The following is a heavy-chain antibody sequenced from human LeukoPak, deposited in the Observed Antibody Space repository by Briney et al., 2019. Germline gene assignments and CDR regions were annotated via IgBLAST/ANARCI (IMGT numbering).Heavy chain of an antibody. CDR1: GGSISSYY. D-gene: IGHD2-15*01. J-gene: IGHJ4*02. CDR3: ARVGNKYCSGGSCYPDLFDY. CDR2: IYYSGST. V-gene: IGHV4-59*01. Sequence: SETLSLTCTVSGGSISSYYWGWIRQPPGKGLEWIGYIYYSGSTNYNPSLKSRVTISVDTSKNQFSLKLSSVTAADTAVYYCARVGNKYCSGGSCYPDLFDYWGQGTLVTVSS.